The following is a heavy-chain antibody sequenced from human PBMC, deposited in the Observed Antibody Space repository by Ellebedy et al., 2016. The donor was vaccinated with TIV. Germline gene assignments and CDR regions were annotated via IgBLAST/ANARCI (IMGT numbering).Heavy chain of an antibody. CDR1: GYTFTAYP. V-gene: IGHV7-4-1*02. D-gene: IGHD1-1*01. Sequence: ASVKVSCKASGYTFTAYPMNWVRQAPGQGLERLGWINTNTGNPTYSQGFRGQFVFSLDTSVSTAYLEISGLRAEDTAVYYCARDSRYNWNDWDYYHMDVWGRGTTVTVSS. J-gene: IGHJ6*03. CDR3: ARDSRYNWNDWDYYHMDV. CDR2: INTNTGNP.